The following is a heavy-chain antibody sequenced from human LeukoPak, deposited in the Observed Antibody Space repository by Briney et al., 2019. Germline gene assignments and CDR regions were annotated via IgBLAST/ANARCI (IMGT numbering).Heavy chain of an antibody. Sequence: PGRSLRLSCAASGFTFSSYGMHWVRQAPGKGLEWVAFIWYDGGNKYYADSAKGRFTISRDNSKNTLYLQMNSLRAEDTAVYYCARVAVGYCSSTSCYGDYWGQGTLVTVSS. J-gene: IGHJ4*02. V-gene: IGHV3-33*01. CDR1: GFTFSSYG. D-gene: IGHD2-2*01. CDR2: IWYDGGNK. CDR3: ARVAVGYCSSTSCYGDY.